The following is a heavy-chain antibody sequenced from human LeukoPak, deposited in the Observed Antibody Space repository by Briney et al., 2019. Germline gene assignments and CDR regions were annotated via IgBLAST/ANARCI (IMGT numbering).Heavy chain of an antibody. Sequence: SETLSLTCAVYGGSFSGYYWSWIRQPPGKGREWIGAINHSGSTTYHPSLKSRVTISVDTSKNQFSLKLSSVTAADTAVYYCARGSPPIGNYGGQGTLVTVSS. CDR1: GGSFSGYY. CDR3: ARGSPPIGNY. CDR2: INHSGST. V-gene: IGHV4-34*01. J-gene: IGHJ4*02. D-gene: IGHD1-26*01.